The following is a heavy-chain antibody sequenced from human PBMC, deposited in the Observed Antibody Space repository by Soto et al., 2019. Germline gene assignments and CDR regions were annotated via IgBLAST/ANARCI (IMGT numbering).Heavy chain of an antibody. V-gene: IGHV1-24*01. CDR1: GYILTELS. J-gene: IGHJ6*03. D-gene: IGHD6-13*01. CDR2: FDPEDGET. Sequence: EASVKVSCKVSGYILTELSMHWVRQAPGKGLEWMGGFDPEDGETIYAQKFQGRVTMTEDTSTDTAYMELSSLRSEDTAVYYCATSSRGYSSIAAAEDYYYYYMDVWGKGTTVTVSS. CDR3: ATSSRGYSSIAAAEDYYYYYMDV.